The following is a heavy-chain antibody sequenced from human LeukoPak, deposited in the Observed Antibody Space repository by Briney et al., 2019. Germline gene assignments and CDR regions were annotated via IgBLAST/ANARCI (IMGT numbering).Heavy chain of an antibody. J-gene: IGHJ3*02. D-gene: IGHD3-22*01. V-gene: IGHV4-31*03. Sequence: SQTLSLTCTVSGGSISSGGYYWSWIRQHPGKGLEWFGYIYYSGSTYYNPSLKGRVTISVDTSKNQFSLKLSSVTAADTAVYYCASYYYDSSGYLRSGAFDIWGQGAMVTVSS. CDR2: IYYSGST. CDR3: ASYYYDSSGYLRSGAFDI. CDR1: GGSISSGGYY.